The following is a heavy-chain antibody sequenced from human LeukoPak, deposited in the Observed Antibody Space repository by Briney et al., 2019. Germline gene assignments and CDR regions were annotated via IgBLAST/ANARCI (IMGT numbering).Heavy chain of an antibody. CDR2: ISGGGRST. J-gene: IGHJ4*02. CDR1: GFTFTSYS. V-gene: IGHV3-23*01. CDR3: ARERYFDY. Sequence: GGSLRLSCAASGFTFTSYSMSWVRQAPGKGLEWVSTISGGGRSTDYADSVKGHFTISRDNSKNTLYLQMNSLRAEDTAVYYCARERYFDYWGQGTLVTVSS.